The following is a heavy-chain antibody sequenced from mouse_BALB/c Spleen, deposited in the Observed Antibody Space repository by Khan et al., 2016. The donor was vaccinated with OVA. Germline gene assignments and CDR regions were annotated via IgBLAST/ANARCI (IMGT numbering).Heavy chain of an antibody. Sequence: EVELVESGGGLVQPGGSLKLSCATPGFTFSDYYMYWVRQTPEKRLEWVAYISNGGGSTYYPDTVKGRFTIARDNAKNTLYLQMSRLKSEDIGMYYCARQLYGAMDHWGQGTSVTVSS. CDR3: ARQLYGAMDH. V-gene: IGHV5-12*02. D-gene: IGHD2-12*01. J-gene: IGHJ4*01. CDR1: GFTFSDYY. CDR2: ISNGGGST.